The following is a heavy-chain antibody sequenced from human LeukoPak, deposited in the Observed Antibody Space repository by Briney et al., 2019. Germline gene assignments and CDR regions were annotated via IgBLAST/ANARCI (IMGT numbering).Heavy chain of an antibody. CDR2: IHSAGDT. CDR1: GFTFTNYD. CDR3: ARGGSKWDSFYYYFIEV. J-gene: IGHJ6*03. Sequence: GGSLRLSCAASGFTFTNYDMHWVRQVPGKGLERVSGIHSAGDTYYPGSVRGRFTISRENAKNSLYLQMNSLRAGDTAVYYCARGGSKWDSFYYYFIEVWGKGTTVTVSS. V-gene: IGHV3-13*01. D-gene: IGHD1-26*01.